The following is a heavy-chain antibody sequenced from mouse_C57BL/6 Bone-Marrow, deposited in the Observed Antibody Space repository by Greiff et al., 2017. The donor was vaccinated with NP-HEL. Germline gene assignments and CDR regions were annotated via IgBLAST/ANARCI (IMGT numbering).Heavy chain of an antibody. Sequence: QVQLQQSGAELARPGASVKLSCKASGYTFTSYGISWVKQRTGQGLEWIGEIDPSDSYTNYNQKFKGKSTLTVDKSSSTAYMQLSSLTSEDSAVYYCARGSIYWGQGTLVTVSA. CDR2: IDPSDSYT. D-gene: IGHD1-1*01. CDR3: ARGSIY. J-gene: IGHJ3*01. V-gene: IGHV1-69*01. CDR1: GYTFTSYG.